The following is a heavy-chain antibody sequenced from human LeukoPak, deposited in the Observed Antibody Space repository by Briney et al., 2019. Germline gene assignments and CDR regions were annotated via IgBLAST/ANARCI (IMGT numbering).Heavy chain of an antibody. CDR2: ISGSGSST. CDR1: GFTFNYYA. J-gene: IGHJ4*02. Sequence: QPGGSLRLSCAASGFTFNYYAMSWVRLAPGKGPEWVSSISGSGSSTYHADSVKGRVTISRDNSRNTLFLQMNSLSAEDTAVYYCAKGADHIVVVTDMGYFDYWGQGTLVAVSS. D-gene: IGHD2-21*02. CDR3: AKGADHIVVVTDMGYFDY. V-gene: IGHV3-23*01.